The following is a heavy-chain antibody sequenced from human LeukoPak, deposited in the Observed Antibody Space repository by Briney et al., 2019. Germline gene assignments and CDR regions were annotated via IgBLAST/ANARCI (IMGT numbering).Heavy chain of an antibody. J-gene: IGHJ4*02. V-gene: IGHV3-7*01. CDR1: GFTFNNYW. CDR2: IKQDGSEK. D-gene: IGHD3-10*01. CDR3: ARAGFTFSDYFGSFFDY. Sequence: GGSLRLSCAASGFTFNNYWMSWVRQAPGKGLEWVANIKQDGSEKFYVDSVKGRFTISRDNAKNSLYLQMNSLRAEDTAVYYCARAGFTFSDYFGSFFDYWGQGTLVTVSS.